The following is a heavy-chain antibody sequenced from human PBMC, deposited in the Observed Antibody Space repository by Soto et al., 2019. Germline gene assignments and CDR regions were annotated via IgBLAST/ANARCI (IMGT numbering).Heavy chain of an antibody. CDR2: MNPNSGNT. CDR3: ARRKERSGPNYFDL. J-gene: IGHJ4*02. V-gene: IGHV1-8*01. Sequence: ASVKVSCKASGYTFGTYEFNWVRQAPGQGLEWMGWMNPNSGNTGYAQKFRGRVSMTRNTSISTAYMELSNLRSEDTALYFCARRKERSGPNYFDLWGQGTLVTVSS. D-gene: IGHD6-25*01. CDR1: GYTFGTYE.